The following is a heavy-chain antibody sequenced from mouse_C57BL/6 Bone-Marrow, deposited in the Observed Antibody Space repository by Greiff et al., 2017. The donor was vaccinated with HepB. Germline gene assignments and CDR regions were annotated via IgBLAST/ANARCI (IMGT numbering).Heavy chain of an antibody. CDR1: GFSLTSYG. CDR3: AEGRLRFYYYAMDY. V-gene: IGHV2-4*01. D-gene: IGHD2-2*01. CDR2: IWSGGST. Sequence: QVQLKQSGPGLVQPSQSLSITCTASGFSLTSYGVHWVRQPPGKGLEWLGVIWSGGSTDYNAAFISRLSISKDDSKSQVFSIMNSLQADDTAIYYCAEGRLRFYYYAMDYWGQGTSVTVSS. J-gene: IGHJ4*01.